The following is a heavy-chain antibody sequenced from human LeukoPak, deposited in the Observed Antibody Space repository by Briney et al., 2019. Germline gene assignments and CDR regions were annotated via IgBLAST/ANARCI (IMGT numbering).Heavy chain of an antibody. CDR2: ISSSSSYI. Sequence: PGGSLRLSCAASGFTFSSYSMNWVRQAPGKGLEWVSSISSSSSYIYYADSVKGRFTISRDNAKNSLYLQMNSLRAEDTAVYYCARRVAGYCSSTSCYPGDWFDPWGQGTLVTVSS. CDR1: GFTFSSYS. V-gene: IGHV3-21*01. J-gene: IGHJ5*02. D-gene: IGHD2-2*01. CDR3: ARRVAGYCSSTSCYPGDWFDP.